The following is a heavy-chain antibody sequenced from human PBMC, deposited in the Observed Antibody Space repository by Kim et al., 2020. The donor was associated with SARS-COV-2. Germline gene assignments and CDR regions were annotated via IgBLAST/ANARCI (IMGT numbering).Heavy chain of an antibody. J-gene: IGHJ6*02. V-gene: IGHV3-21*01. CDR2: ISSSSRYI. Sequence: GGSLRLSCAASGFTFSSYSMTWVRQAPGKGLEWVSSISSSSRYIYYADSVKGRFTISRDNAKNSLYLHMNSLRAEDTALYYCARDGRERAYIYGYAMDVWGQGTTVTVSS. D-gene: IGHD5-18*01. CDR1: GFTFSSYS. CDR3: ARDGRERAYIYGYAMDV.